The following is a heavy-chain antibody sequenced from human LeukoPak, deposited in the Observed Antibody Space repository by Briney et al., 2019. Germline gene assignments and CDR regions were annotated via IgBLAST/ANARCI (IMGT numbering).Heavy chain of an antibody. D-gene: IGHD5-18*01. CDR3: ARGGTAMGPAFDY. V-gene: IGHV1-8*02. CDR1: GYSFIDYT. J-gene: IGHJ4*02. Sequence: ASVKVSCKTSGYSFIDYTILWVRQAPGQGLEWMGWIHPNSGGTNYSPKFQGRVTMTRNTSISTAYMELSSLRSEDTAVYYCARGGTAMGPAFDYWGQGTLVTVSS. CDR2: IHPNSGGT.